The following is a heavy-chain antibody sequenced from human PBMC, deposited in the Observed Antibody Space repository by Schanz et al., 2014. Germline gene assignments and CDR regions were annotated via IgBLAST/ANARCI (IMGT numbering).Heavy chain of an antibody. CDR3: AKDAAYYDSVIFPDH. Sequence: EVQLEESGGGLVQPGGSLRLSCAASGFTFSSYDMHWVRQVTGKGLEWVSGIGTAGDTYYPDSVKGRFTISRDNSKNTLDLQMNSLRAEDTAIYYCAKDAAYYDSVIFPDHWGQGTLVTVSS. CDR1: GFTFSSYD. J-gene: IGHJ4*02. D-gene: IGHD3-22*01. V-gene: IGHV3-13*04. CDR2: IGTAGDT.